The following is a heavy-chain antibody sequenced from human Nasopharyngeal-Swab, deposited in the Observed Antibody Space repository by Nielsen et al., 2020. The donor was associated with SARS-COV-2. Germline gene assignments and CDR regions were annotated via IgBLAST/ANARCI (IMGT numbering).Heavy chain of an antibody. CDR3: ARERYSSGWTTLGGSAYSYYGMDV. CDR2: IIPIFGTA. D-gene: IGHD6-19*01. J-gene: IGHJ6*02. Sequence: SVKVSCKASGGTFISYAISWVRQAPGQGLEWMGGIIPIFGTANYAQKFQGRVTITADESTSTAYMELSSLRSEDTAVYYCARERYSSGWTTLGGSAYSYYGMDVWGQGTTVTVSS. V-gene: IGHV1-69*13. CDR1: GGTFISYA.